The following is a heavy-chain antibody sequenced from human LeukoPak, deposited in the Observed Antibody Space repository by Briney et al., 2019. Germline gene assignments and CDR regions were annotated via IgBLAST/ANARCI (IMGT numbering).Heavy chain of an antibody. CDR2: ISSSSSTI. V-gene: IGHV3-48*04. CDR1: GFTFSSYA. CDR3: ARSGDYGESFDS. J-gene: IGHJ4*02. D-gene: IGHD4-17*01. Sequence: GGSLRLSCAASGFTFSSYAMSWVRQAPGKGLEWVSYISSSSSTIYYADSVKGRFTISRDNAKSSLFLQVNSLRAEDTALYYCARSGDYGESFDSWGQGTLVTVSS.